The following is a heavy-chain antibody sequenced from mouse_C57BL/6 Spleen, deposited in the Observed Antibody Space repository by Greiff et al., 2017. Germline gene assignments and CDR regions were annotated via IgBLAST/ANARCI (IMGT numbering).Heavy chain of an antibody. Sequence: QVQLQQPGAELVKPGASVKLSCKASGYTFTSYWMHWVKQRPGQGLEWIGMIHPNSGSTNYNEKFKSKATLTVDKSSSTAYMQLSSLTSEDSAVYYCARQTAQVPAWFAYWGQGTLVTVSA. V-gene: IGHV1-64*01. CDR2: IHPNSGST. J-gene: IGHJ3*01. CDR3: ARQTAQVPAWFAY. CDR1: GYTFTSYW. D-gene: IGHD3-2*02.